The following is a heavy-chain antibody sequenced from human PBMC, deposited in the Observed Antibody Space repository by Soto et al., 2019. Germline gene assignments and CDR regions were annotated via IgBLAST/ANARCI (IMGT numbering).Heavy chain of an antibody. CDR3: ARDPVGGNWFDP. V-gene: IGHV1-24*01. CDR1: GYTLTELS. J-gene: IGHJ5*02. Sequence: GASVKVSCKVSGYTLTELSMHWVRQAPGKGLEWMGAFDRETGETVYAQQFRDRLTMTEDTSTDTVYMELSSLRSEDTAVYYCARDPVGGNWFDPWGQGTLVTVSS. CDR2: FDRETGET. D-gene: IGHD1-26*01.